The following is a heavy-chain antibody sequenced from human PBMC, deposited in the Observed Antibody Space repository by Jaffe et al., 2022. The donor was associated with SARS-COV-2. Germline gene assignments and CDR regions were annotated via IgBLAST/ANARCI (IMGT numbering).Heavy chain of an antibody. Sequence: QVQLVESGGGVVQPGRSLRLSCAASGFTFSSYGMHWVRQAPGKGLEWVAVIWYDGSNKYYADSVKGRFTISRDNSKNTLYLQMNSLRAEDTAVYYCARVEIAAAGRAMDVWGQGTTVTVSS. CDR3: ARVEIAAAGRAMDV. V-gene: IGHV3-33*01. CDR1: GFTFSSYG. J-gene: IGHJ6*02. D-gene: IGHD6-13*01. CDR2: IWYDGSNK.